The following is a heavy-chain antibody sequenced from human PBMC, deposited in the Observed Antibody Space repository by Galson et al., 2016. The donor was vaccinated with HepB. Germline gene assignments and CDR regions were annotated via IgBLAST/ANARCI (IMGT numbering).Heavy chain of an antibody. Sequence: SLRLSCATSEFTFSNYGIYWVRQAPGKGLEWVAIISYDGSNKYYADSVKGRFTISRDTSKNTLFLQMNSLRVEDTAVYYCARVRYATLVVFPNPIDYWGQGTLVTVSS. V-gene: IGHV3-30-3*01. D-gene: IGHD2-2*01. CDR2: ISYDGSNK. CDR1: EFTFSNYG. CDR3: ARVRYATLVVFPNPIDY. J-gene: IGHJ4*02.